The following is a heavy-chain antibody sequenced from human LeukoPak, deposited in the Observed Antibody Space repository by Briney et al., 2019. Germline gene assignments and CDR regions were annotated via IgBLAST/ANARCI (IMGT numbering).Heavy chain of an antibody. J-gene: IGHJ5*02. CDR2: IYYSGST. V-gene: IGHV4-39*01. D-gene: IGHD6-6*01. CDR3: ARHGMAARPGPDNWFDP. CDR1: GDSISSNGSF. Sequence: PSETLSLTCTVSGDSISSNGSFWGWVRQPPGKGLEWIGSIYYSGSTYYNPSLKSRATLSVDTSKNHFSLKLNSVTAADTAVYYCARHGMAARPGPDNWFDPWGQGTLVTVSS.